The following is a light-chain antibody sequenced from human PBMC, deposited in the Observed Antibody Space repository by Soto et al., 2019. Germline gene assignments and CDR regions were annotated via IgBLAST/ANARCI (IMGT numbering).Light chain of an antibody. Sequence: EILVTQSPGTLSLAQWERATLSCRASQSVSSSYLAWYQQKPGQAPRLLIYGASSRATGIPDRFSGSGSGTDFTLTISSLEPEDFALYYCQQRNSWPPITFGQGTRLEIK. CDR1: QSVSSSY. J-gene: IGKJ5*01. CDR2: GAS. V-gene: IGKV3D-20*02. CDR3: QQRNSWPPIT.